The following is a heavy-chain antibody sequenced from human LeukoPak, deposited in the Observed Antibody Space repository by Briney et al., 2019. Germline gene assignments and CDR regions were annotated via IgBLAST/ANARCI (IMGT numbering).Heavy chain of an antibody. J-gene: IGHJ4*02. CDR3: AKGRGDDYGDYEWDLDY. CDR2: ISGSGGST. Sequence: GGSLRLSCAASGITFSTYAMSWVRQAPGKGLEWFSGISGSGGSTYYADSVKGRFTISRDNSKGTLYLQMNSVRAEDTAVYFCAKGRGDDYGDYEWDLDYWGQGTLVTVSS. D-gene: IGHD4-17*01. CDR1: GITFSTYA. V-gene: IGHV3-23*01.